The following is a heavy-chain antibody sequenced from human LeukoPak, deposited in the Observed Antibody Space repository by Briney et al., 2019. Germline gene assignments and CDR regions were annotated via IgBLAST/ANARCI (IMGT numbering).Heavy chain of an antibody. CDR1: GGTFSSYT. J-gene: IGHJ4*02. CDR2: IIPILGIA. V-gene: IGHV1-69*02. D-gene: IGHD2-21*02. CDR3: ARAYGEYCGGDCYSDYYFDY. Sequence: ASEKVSCKASGGTFSSYTISWVRQAPGQGLEWMGRIIPILGIANYAQKFQGRVTITADKSTSTAYMELSSLRSEDTAVYYCARAYGEYCGGDCYSDYYFDYWGQGTLVTVSS.